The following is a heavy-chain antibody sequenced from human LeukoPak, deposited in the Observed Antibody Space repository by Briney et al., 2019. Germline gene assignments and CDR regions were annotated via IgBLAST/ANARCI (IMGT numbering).Heavy chain of an antibody. CDR2: IYYSGST. Sequence: PSETLSLTCTVSGGSISSYYWSWIRQPPGKGLEWIGYIYYSGSTNYNPSLKSRVTISVDTSKNQFSLKLNSVTAADTAVYYCARDRYGSGSYLDYWGQGTLVTVSS. CDR1: GGSISSYY. V-gene: IGHV4-59*01. J-gene: IGHJ4*02. CDR3: ARDRYGSGSYLDY. D-gene: IGHD3-10*01.